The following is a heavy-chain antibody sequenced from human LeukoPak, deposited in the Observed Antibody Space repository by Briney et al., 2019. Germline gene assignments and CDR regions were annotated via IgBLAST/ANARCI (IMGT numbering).Heavy chain of an antibody. CDR3: AKEGPSGYSIAWVDY. V-gene: IGHV3-23*01. D-gene: IGHD3-22*01. J-gene: IGHJ4*02. Sequence: GSLRLSCAAXGXXFSXNPMSXVRQAPGKGLEXVXAXSPSGTTTHYADSVKGRITISRDNSKNMVYLQMNSLTTEDTAIYYCAKEGPSGYSIAWVDYWGQGTLVTVSS. CDR1: GXXFSXNP. CDR2: XSPSGTTT.